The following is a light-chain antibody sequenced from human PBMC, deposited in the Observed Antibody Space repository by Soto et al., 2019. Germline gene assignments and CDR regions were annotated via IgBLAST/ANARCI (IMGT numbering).Light chain of an antibody. V-gene: IGLV2-14*01. CDR1: SSDVGGYNY. Sequence: QSVLTQPASVSGSPGQSITISCTGTSSDVGGYNYVSWYQQHPGKAPKFMIYEVSNRPSGVSNRFSGSKSGNTASLTISGLQAEDEADYYCSSYTSNSTLVFGTGTKVTVL. CDR3: SSYTSNSTLV. CDR2: EVS. J-gene: IGLJ1*01.